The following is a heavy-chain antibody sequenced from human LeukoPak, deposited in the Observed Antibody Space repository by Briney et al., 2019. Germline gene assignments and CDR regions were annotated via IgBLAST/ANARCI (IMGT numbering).Heavy chain of an antibody. D-gene: IGHD3-16*01. CDR1: GGTFRSYT. CDR2: SIPIFGRT. CDR3: SGDLNWHHDS. V-gene: IGHV1-69*08. J-gene: IGHJ5*02. Sequence: ASVKVSCKASGGTFRSYTINWVRQAPGQGLEWMGRSIPIFGRTNYARNFQGRVTITEDTSTTTVYMELTSLRSDDTAVYYCSGDLNWHHDSWGQGTLVTVSS.